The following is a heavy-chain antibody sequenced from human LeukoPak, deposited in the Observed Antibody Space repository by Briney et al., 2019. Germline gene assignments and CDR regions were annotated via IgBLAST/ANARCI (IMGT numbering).Heavy chain of an antibody. CDR1: GGSISSYY. J-gene: IGHJ3*02. CDR3: ARDYGSGSYYRRLFAFDI. D-gene: IGHD3-10*01. CDR2: IYTSGST. V-gene: IGHV4-4*07. Sequence: SETLSLTCTVSGGSISSYYWSWIRQPAGKGLEWIGRIYTSGSTNYNPSLKSRVTTSVDTSKNQFSLKLSSVTAADTAVYYCARDYGSGSYYRRLFAFDIWGQGTMVTVSS.